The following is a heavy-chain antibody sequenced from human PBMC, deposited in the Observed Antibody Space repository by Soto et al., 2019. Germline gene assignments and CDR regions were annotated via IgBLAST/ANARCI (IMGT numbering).Heavy chain of an antibody. V-gene: IGHV1-69*06. CDR2: IIPIFGTA. CDR1: GGTFSSYA. CDR3: ARDRTAVAVVWFDP. Sequence: ASVKVSCKASGGTFSSYAISWVRQAPGQGLEWMGGIIPIFGTANHAQKFQGRVTITADKSTSTAYMELSSLRSEDTAVYYCARDRTAVAVVWFDPWGQGTLVTVSS. D-gene: IGHD6-19*01. J-gene: IGHJ5*02.